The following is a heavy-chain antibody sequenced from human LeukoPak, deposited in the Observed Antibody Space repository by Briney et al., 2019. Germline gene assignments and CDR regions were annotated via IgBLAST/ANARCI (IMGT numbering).Heavy chain of an antibody. CDR2: IYHSGST. J-gene: IGHJ5*02. V-gene: IGHV4-30-2*01. CDR1: GGSISSGGYS. D-gene: IGHD6-6*01. CDR3: ARAGPIWIAASNWFDP. Sequence: PSETLSLTCAVSGGSISSGGYSWSWIRQPPGKGLEWIGYIYHSGSTYYNPSLKSRVTISVDRSKNQFSLKLSSVTAADTAVYYCARAGPIWIAASNWFDPWGQGTLVTVSS.